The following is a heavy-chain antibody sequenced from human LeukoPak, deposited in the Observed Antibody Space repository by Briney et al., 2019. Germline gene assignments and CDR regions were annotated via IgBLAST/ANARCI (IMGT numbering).Heavy chain of an antibody. J-gene: IGHJ3*01. CDR2: INQDGSEK. Sequence: GGSLRLSCAASGFTFRTYWMSWVRQVLGKGLEWVANINQDGSEKNYVDSVKGRFTISRDNIKNSLYLQMNSLRAEDTAVYYCARKPDAFDLWGQGTMVTVSS. CDR3: ARKPDAFDL. V-gene: IGHV3-7*01. CDR1: GFTFRTYW.